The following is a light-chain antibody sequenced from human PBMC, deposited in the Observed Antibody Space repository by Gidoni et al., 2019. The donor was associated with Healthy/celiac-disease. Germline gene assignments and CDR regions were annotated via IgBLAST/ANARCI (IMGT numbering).Light chain of an antibody. J-gene: IGKJ3*01. Sequence: DIQMIQSPSSLSASVGDRVTITCRARQSISSYLNWYQQKPGNTPKLLIYAASSLQSGVPSRFSGSGSGTDFTLTISSLQPEDFATYYCQQSYSTPFTFGPGTKVDIK. CDR1: QSISSY. CDR3: QQSYSTPFT. CDR2: AAS. V-gene: IGKV1-39*01.